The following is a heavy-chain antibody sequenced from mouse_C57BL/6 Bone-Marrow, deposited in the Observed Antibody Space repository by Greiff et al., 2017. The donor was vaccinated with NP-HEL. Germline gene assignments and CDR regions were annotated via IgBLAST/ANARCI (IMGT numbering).Heavy chain of an antibody. J-gene: IGHJ3*01. Sequence: QVQLKQPGAELVKPGASVKMSCKASGYTFTSYWITWVKQRPGQGLEWIGDIYPGSGGTKYNEKFKSKATLTVDTPSSTAYMQLSSLTSEDSAVYYCANEDSSGSVLAYWGQGTSVTVSA. CDR2: IYPGSGGT. CDR1: GYTFTSYW. D-gene: IGHD3-2*02. V-gene: IGHV1-55*01. CDR3: ANEDSSGSVLAY.